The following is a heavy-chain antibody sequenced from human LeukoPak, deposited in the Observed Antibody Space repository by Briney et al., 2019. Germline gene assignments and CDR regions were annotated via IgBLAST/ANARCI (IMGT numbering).Heavy chain of an antibody. D-gene: IGHD3-3*01. CDR1: GYTFTSYD. Sequence: ASVKVSCKASGYTFTSYDINWVRQATGQGLEWMGWMNPNSGNTGYAQKLQGRVTMTTDTSTSTAYMELRSLRSDDTAVYYCARDWGITIFPSPGGYWGQGTLVTVSS. J-gene: IGHJ4*02. V-gene: IGHV1-8*01. CDR3: ARDWGITIFPSPGGY. CDR2: MNPNSGNT.